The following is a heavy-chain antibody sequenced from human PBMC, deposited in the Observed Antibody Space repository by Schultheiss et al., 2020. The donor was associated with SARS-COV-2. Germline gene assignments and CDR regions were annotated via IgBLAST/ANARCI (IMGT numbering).Heavy chain of an antibody. CDR2: IYYSGST. V-gene: IGHV4-59*12. CDR3: ARDRAGGNEYFQH. Sequence: SETLSLTCTVSGGSISSYYWSWIRQPPGKGLEWIGYIYYSGSTNYNPSLKSRVTISVDTSKNQFSLKLSSVTAADTAVYYCARDRAGGNEYFQHWGQGTLVTVSS. J-gene: IGHJ1*01. D-gene: IGHD4-23*01. CDR1: GGSISSYY.